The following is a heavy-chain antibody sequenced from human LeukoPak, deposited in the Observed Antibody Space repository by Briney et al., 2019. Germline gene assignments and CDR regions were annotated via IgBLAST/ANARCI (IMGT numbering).Heavy chain of an antibody. V-gene: IGHV4-61*01. Sequence: SETLSLTCTVSGYSISSGYYWSWMRQPPGKGLEWIGYIYYSVNTNYNPSLKSRVTISVDTSKNQFSLKLSSVTAADTAVYYCARATAVGAYNYWGQGTLVTVSS. D-gene: IGHD1-26*01. J-gene: IGHJ4*02. CDR1: GYSISSGYY. CDR2: IYYSVNT. CDR3: ARATAVGAYNY.